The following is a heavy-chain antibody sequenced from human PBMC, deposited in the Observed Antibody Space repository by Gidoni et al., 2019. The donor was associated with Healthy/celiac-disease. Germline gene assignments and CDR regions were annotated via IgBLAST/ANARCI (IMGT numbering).Heavy chain of an antibody. CDR3: AKDIWRYYDSSDWGWFDP. J-gene: IGHJ5*02. CDR2: ISWTSGRI. D-gene: IGHD3-22*01. CDR1: GFTFDDYA. V-gene: IGHV3-9*01. Sequence: EVQLVESGGGLVQPGGSLRLSCAASGFTFDDYAMYWVRQAPGKGLEWVASISWTSGRIGYADSVKGRFIISRDNAKNSLYLQMNSLRAEDTALYYCAKDIWRYYDSSDWGWFDPWGQGTLVTVSS.